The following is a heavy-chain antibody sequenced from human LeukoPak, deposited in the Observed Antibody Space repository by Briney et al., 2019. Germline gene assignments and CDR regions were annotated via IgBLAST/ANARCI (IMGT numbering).Heavy chain of an antibody. CDR1: GGSISSSSYY. Sequence: SETLSLTCTVSGGSISSSSYYWGWIRQPPGKGLEWIGSIYYSGSTYYNPSLKSRVTISVDTSKNQFSLKLSSVTAADTAVYYCARQRTATLFGWFDPWGQGTLVTVSS. CDR2: IYYSGST. J-gene: IGHJ5*02. D-gene: IGHD2-15*01. CDR3: ARQRTATLFGWFDP. V-gene: IGHV4-39*01.